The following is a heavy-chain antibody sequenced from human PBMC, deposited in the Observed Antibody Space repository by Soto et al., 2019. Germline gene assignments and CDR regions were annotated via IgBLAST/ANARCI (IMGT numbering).Heavy chain of an antibody. CDR3: ARGGGYYYGSGSYYNVPIDY. D-gene: IGHD3-10*01. V-gene: IGHV1-18*01. CDR1: GYTFTSYG. Sequence: ASVKVSCKASGYTFTSYGISWVRQAPGQGLERMGWISAYNGNTNYAQKLQGRVTMTTDTSTSTAFLELRSLRSDDTVVYYCARGGGYYYGSGSYYNVPIDYWGQGTLVTVSS. CDR2: ISAYNGNT. J-gene: IGHJ4*02.